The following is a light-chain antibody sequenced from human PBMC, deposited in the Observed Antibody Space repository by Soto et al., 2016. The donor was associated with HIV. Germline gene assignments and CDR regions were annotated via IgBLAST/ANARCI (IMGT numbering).Light chain of an antibody. Sequence: IQMTQSPTSLSASVGDRVTIACRAGRDIDNDFAWYQHKPGEAPKLLIYGASTLQSGVPSRFSGSGSGTDFTLTISSLQPEDVATYYCQNYNSAPFTFGPGTKVDIK. V-gene: IGKV1-27*01. CDR1: RDIDND. CDR3: QNYNSAPFT. J-gene: IGKJ3*01. CDR2: GAS.